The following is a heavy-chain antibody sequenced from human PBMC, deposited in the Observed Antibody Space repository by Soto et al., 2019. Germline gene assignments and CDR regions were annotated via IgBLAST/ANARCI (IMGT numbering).Heavy chain of an antibody. D-gene: IGHD1-26*01. CDR1: GFTFSFCA. CDR3: VKGHSHSYYYFDY. Sequence: EVQLLESGGGLVQPGGSLRLSCAASGFTFSFCAMNWVRQAPGKGLEWVSSTRGSGGDTYYADSVRGRFTISRDNSKNTLYLQMNSQRVEDTAVYYCVKGHSHSYYYFDYWGQGTLVTVSS. CDR2: TRGSGGDT. J-gene: IGHJ4*02. V-gene: IGHV3-23*01.